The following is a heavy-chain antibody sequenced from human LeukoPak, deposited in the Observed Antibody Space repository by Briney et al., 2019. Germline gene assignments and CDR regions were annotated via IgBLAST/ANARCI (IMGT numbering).Heavy chain of an antibody. D-gene: IGHD6-6*01. CDR2: INSDGSEG. J-gene: IGHJ3*01. CDR1: GFTFSGFW. Sequence: GGSLRLSCAVSGFTFSGFWMSWSRQAPGKGLEWVASINSDGSEGYYADVVKGRFTISRDNAKNSLYLQINSLRAEDTAVYYCARSSYSSSSSAWGQGTMVTVSS. V-gene: IGHV3-7*03. CDR3: ARSSYSSSSSA.